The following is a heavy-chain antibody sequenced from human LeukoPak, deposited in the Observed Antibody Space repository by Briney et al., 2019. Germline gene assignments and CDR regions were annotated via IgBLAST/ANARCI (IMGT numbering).Heavy chain of an antibody. Sequence: GGSLRLSCAASGFTFSSYSMNWVRQAPGKGLEWVSSISDSSSYIYYADSVKGRFTISRDNAKNSLYLQMNSLRAEDTALYYCASSWGSSWYLDYWGQGTLVTVSS. J-gene: IGHJ4*02. CDR1: GFTFSSYS. D-gene: IGHD6-13*01. CDR2: ISDSSSYI. V-gene: IGHV3-21*01. CDR3: ASSWGSSWYLDY.